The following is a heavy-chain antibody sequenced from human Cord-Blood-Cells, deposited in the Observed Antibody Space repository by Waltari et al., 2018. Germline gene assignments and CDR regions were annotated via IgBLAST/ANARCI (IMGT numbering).Heavy chain of an antibody. CDR3: ARSIAALPVYNWFDP. CDR1: GYTFTSYG. J-gene: IGHJ5*02. Sequence: QVQLVQSGAEVKKPGASVKVSCKASGYTFTSYGISWVRQAPEQGLEWMGWSSTYNGNTNYAQKLQGRVTMTTDTSASTAYMVLRSLRSDDTAVYYCARSIAALPVYNWFDPWGQGTLVTVSS. D-gene: IGHD6-13*01. CDR2: SSTYNGNT. V-gene: IGHV1-18*01.